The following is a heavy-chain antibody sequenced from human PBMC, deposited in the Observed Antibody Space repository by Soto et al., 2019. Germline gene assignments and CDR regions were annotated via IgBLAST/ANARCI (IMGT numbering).Heavy chain of an antibody. Sequence: GGSLRLSCAASGFTFDDYAMHWVRQAPGKGLEWFSLISGDGGSTYYADSVKGRFTISRDNSKNSLYLQMNSLRSEDTALYYCATTVTTDAFDIWGQGTMVTVSS. CDR3: ATTVTTDAFDI. J-gene: IGHJ3*02. V-gene: IGHV3-43*02. CDR2: ISGDGGST. D-gene: IGHD4-4*01. CDR1: GFTFDDYA.